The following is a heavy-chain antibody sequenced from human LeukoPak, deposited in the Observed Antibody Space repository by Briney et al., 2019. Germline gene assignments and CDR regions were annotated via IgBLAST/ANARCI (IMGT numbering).Heavy chain of an antibody. Sequence: PSQTLSLTCTVSGGSISSGSYYWSWIRQPAGKGLEWIGRIYTSGSTNYNPSLKSRVTISVDTSKNQFSLELSSVTAADTAVYYCARGQGYCSGGSCYAKYFQHWGQGTLVTVSS. CDR2: IYTSGST. CDR1: GGSISSGSYY. V-gene: IGHV4-61*02. CDR3: ARGQGYCSGGSCYAKYFQH. D-gene: IGHD2-15*01. J-gene: IGHJ1*01.